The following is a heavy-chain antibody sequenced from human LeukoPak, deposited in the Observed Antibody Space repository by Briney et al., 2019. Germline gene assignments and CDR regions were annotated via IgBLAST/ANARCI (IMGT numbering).Heavy chain of an antibody. Sequence: ASVKVSCKASGGTFSSYAISWVRQAPGQGLEWMGRIIPILGIANYAQKFQGRVTITADKSTSTAYMELSSLRSEDTAVYYCARIPRGDYVDYWGQGTLVTVSS. CDR3: ARIPRGDYVDY. D-gene: IGHD2-2*02. CDR2: IIPILGIA. J-gene: IGHJ4*02. V-gene: IGHV1-69*04. CDR1: GGTFSSYA.